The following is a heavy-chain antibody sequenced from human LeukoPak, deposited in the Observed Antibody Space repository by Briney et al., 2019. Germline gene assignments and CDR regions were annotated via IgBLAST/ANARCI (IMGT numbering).Heavy chain of an antibody. Sequence: ASVKVSCKASGYDFTSYTMHWVRQAPGQRLEWMGWINAGNGNTKYSQKFQDRVTVTRDTSTSTAYMELSSLRSEDTAVYYCATPPDCGSTSCYYYYYMDVWGKGTTVTVSS. CDR1: GYDFTSYT. V-gene: IGHV1-3*01. J-gene: IGHJ6*03. CDR2: INAGNGNT. CDR3: ATPPDCGSTSCYYYYYMDV. D-gene: IGHD2-2*01.